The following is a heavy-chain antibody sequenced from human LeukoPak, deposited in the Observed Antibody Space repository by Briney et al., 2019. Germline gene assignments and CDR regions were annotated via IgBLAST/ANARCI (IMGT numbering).Heavy chain of an antibody. Sequence: TLSLTCSVSKGSISSGGYYWSWIRQPPGKALEWLALIDWDDDKYYSTSLKARLTISKDTSKNQVVLTMTNMDPVDTATYYCARMTTHYYYYGMDVWGQGTTVTVSS. CDR3: ARMTTHYYYYGMDV. D-gene: IGHD4-11*01. CDR2: IDWDDDK. V-gene: IGHV2-70*01. CDR1: KGSISSGGYY. J-gene: IGHJ6*02.